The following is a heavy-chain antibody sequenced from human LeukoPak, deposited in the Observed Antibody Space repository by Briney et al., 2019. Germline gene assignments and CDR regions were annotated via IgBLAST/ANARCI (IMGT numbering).Heavy chain of an antibody. CDR3: ARALSPFYYDFWKTYYFDY. V-gene: IGHV4-59*12. J-gene: IGHJ4*02. CDR2: IYYSGST. CDR1: GGSISSYY. D-gene: IGHD3-3*01. Sequence: SETLSLTCTVSGGSISSYYWSWIRQPPGKGLEWIGYIYYSGSTNYNPSLKSRVTISVDTSKNQFSLKLSSVTAADTAVYYCARALSPFYYDFWKTYYFDYWGQGTLVTVSS.